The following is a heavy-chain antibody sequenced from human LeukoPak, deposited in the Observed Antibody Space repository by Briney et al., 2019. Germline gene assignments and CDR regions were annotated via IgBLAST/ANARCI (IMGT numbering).Heavy chain of an antibody. D-gene: IGHD3-3*01. J-gene: IGHJ6*03. CDR3: AKIGADYDSWSAYNYYFYHYMDV. CDR1: GFIFSRYA. V-gene: IGHV3-23*01. Sequence: GGSLRLSCAASGFIFSRYAMNWVRQAPGKGLEWVSGVSNSGDNTHYADPVQGRFTISRDNSKNTLYLQMNSLRAEDTAVYFCAKIGADYDSWSAYNYYFYHYMDVWGRGTAVTVSS. CDR2: VSNSGDNT.